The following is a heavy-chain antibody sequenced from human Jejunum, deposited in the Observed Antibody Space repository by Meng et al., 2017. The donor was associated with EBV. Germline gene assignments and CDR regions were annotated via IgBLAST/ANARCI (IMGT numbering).Heavy chain of an antibody. Sequence: QVVLVHAGADVKKPGALVKVSCKASGYTFTTYFLHWVRQAPGQGLEWMGIINTRGGTTTYAQGFQGRVTMSRDTSTGTVYMDLSGLTSEDTAMYYCARTFGDYDAFDYWGQGTLVTVSS. J-gene: IGHJ4*02. CDR1: GYTFTTYF. V-gene: IGHV1-46*01. CDR2: INTRGGTT. CDR3: ARTFGDYDAFDY. D-gene: IGHD4-17*01.